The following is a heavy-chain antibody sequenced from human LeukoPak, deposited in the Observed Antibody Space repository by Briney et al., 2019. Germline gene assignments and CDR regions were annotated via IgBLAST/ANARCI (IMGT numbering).Heavy chain of an antibody. D-gene: IGHD6-13*01. CDR2: INHSGST. Sequence: SETLSLTCAVYGGSFSGYYWSWIRQPPGKGLEWIGEINHSGSTNYNPSLKSRVTISVDTSKNQFSLKLSSVTAADPAVYYCARTTLVAAGQDAFDIWGQGTMVTVSS. CDR1: GGSFSGYY. V-gene: IGHV4-34*01. CDR3: ARTTLVAAGQDAFDI. J-gene: IGHJ3*02.